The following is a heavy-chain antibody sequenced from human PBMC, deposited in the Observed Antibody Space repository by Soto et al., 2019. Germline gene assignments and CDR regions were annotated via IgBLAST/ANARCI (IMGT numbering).Heavy chain of an antibody. CDR2: ISYDGSNK. Sequence: GGSLRLSCAASGFIFRNYAMHWVRQAPGKGLEWVAVISYDGSNKYYADSVKGRFTISRDNSKNTLYLQMNNLRVEATAVYYCAREDYGRHHFDYWGPGTLVTVSS. CDR3: AREDYGRHHFDY. V-gene: IGHV3-30-3*01. J-gene: IGHJ4*02. CDR1: GFIFRNYA. D-gene: IGHD4-17*01.